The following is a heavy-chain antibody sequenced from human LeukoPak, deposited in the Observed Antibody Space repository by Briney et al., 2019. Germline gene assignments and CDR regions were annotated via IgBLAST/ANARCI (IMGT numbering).Heavy chain of an antibody. V-gene: IGHV1-2*02. CDR1: GYTFTGYY. CDR3: ARDPPTDFGVATYGMDV. J-gene: IGHJ6*02. CDR2: INPNSGGT. Sequence: ASVKVSCKASGYTFTGYYMHWVRQAPGQGLEWMGWINPNSGGTNYAQKFQGRVTMTRDTSISTAYMELSRLRSDDTAVYYCARDPPTDFGVATYGMDVWGQGTTVTVSS. D-gene: IGHD3-3*01.